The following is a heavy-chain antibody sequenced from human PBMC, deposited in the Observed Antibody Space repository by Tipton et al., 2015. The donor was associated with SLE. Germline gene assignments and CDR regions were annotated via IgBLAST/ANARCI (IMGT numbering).Heavy chain of an antibody. CDR2: IYTNGDR. J-gene: IGHJ2*01. V-gene: IGHV4-4*07. D-gene: IGHD4-17*01. CDR3: ARGSDGDNVRFFDV. CDR1: GGHITSDY. Sequence: LRLFCTVSGGHITSDYWSWLRLSAGRGLEWIGRIYTNGDRDFNPSLGSRVTMSLDASRRQISLRLKSVTAADTAVYYCARGSDGDNVRFFDVWGPGTQVTVSS.